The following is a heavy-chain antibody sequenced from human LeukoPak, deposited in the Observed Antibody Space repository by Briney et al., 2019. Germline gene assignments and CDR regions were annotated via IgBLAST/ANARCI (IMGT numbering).Heavy chain of an antibody. CDR1: GFTFSSYW. D-gene: IGHD3-22*01. Sequence: GGSLRLSCAASGFTFSSYWMSWVRQAPGKGLEWVANIKQDGSEKYYVDSEKGRFTISRDNAKNSLYLQMNSLRAEDTAVYYCARFTKGYYYDSSGYFDYWGQGTLVTVSS. V-gene: IGHV3-7*01. CDR2: IKQDGSEK. CDR3: ARFTKGYYYDSSGYFDY. J-gene: IGHJ4*02.